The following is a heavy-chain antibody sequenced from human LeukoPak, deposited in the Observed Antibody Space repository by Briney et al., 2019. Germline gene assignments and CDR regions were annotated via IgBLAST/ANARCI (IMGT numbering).Heavy chain of an antibody. CDR2: ISWNSGTI. CDR1: GFTFDDYA. Sequence: PGGSLRLSCAASGFTFDDYAMHWVRQAPGKGLEWVSGISWNSGTIYYANSVKGRFTISRDNAKNSLYLQMNSLRVEDTAMYYCARDGLRRPPTPYCGGDCPLDYWGQGTLVSVSS. D-gene: IGHD2-21*02. J-gene: IGHJ4*02. V-gene: IGHV3-9*01. CDR3: ARDGLRRPPTPYCGGDCPLDY.